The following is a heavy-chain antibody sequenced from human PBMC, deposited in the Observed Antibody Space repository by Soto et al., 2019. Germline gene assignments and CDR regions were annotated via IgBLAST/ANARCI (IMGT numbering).Heavy chain of an antibody. CDR2: ISDSGGST. J-gene: IGHJ4*02. V-gene: IGHV3-23*01. CDR1: GFTFSSYA. CDR3: AKGYSSSWYVPEY. Sequence: GGSLRLSCAASGFTFSSYAMTLVRQAPGKGLEWVSSISDSGGSTYYADSVKGRFTISRDNSKNTLYLLMNSLRAEDTAVYYCAKGYSSSWYVPEYWGEGTLVTVSS. D-gene: IGHD6-13*01.